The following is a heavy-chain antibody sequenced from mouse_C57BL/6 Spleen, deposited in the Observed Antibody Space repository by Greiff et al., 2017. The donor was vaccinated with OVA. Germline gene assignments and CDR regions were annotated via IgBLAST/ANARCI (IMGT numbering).Heavy chain of an antibody. Sequence: QVQLQQPGAELVKPGASVKLSCKASGSTFTSYWMHWVKQRPGPGLEWIGMIHPNSGSTNYNEKLKGKATLTVDKSSSTAYMQLSSLTSEDSAVYYCARGGAQASFDYWGQGTTLTVSS. D-gene: IGHD3-2*02. CDR1: GSTFTSYW. J-gene: IGHJ2*01. V-gene: IGHV1-64*01. CDR2: IHPNSGST. CDR3: ARGGAQASFDY.